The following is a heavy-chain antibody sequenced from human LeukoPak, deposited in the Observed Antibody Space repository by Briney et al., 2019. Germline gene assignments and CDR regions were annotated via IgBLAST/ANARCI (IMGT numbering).Heavy chain of an antibody. CDR2: MNPNSGNT. D-gene: IGHD6-19*01. CDR1: GYTFTSYD. V-gene: IGHV1-8*01. CDR3: ARGGGIAVAGNFDY. Sequence: ASVKVSCKASGYTFTSYDINWVRQATGQGLEWMGWMNPNSGNTGYAQKFQGRGTMTRNTSISTAYMELSSLRSEDTAVYSCARGGGIAVAGNFDYWGQGTLVTVSS. J-gene: IGHJ4*02.